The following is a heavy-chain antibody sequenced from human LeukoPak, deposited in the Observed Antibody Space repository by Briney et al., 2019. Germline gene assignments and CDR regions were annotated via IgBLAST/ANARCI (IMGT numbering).Heavy chain of an antibody. V-gene: IGHV3-23*01. CDR2: ISGSGGST. CDR3: AKDSSSWYTPRYFQH. J-gene: IGHJ1*01. CDR1: GFTLSNAW. D-gene: IGHD6-13*01. Sequence: GGSLRLSCAASGFTLSNAWMSWVRQAPGKGLEWVSAISGSGGSTYYADSVKGRFTISRDNSKNTLYLQMNSLRAEDTAVYYCAKDSSSWYTPRYFQHWGQGTLVTVSS.